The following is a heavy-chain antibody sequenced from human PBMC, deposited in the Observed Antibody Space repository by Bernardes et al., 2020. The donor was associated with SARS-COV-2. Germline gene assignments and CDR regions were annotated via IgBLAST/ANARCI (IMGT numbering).Heavy chain of an antibody. CDR1: GYTFTSYD. V-gene: IGHV1-8*01. D-gene: IGHD6-13*01. CDR3: ARAAAGRWGSRSYYFDY. CDR2: MNPNSGNT. J-gene: IGHJ4*02. Sequence: ASVKVSCKASGYTFTSYDINWVRQATGQGLEWMGWMNPNSGNTGYAQKFQDRVSMTRNTSISTAYMELSSLRSEDTAVYYCARAAAGRWGSRSYYFDYWGQGTLVTVSS.